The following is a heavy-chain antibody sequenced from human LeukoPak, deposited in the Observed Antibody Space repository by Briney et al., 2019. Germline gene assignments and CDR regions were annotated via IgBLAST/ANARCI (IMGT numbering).Heavy chain of an antibody. V-gene: IGHV4-34*01. J-gene: IGHJ4*02. Sequence: SETLSLTCAVYGGSFSGYYWSWIRQPPGKGLEWIGEINHSGSTNYNPSLKSRVTISVDTSKNQFSLKLSSVTAADTAVYYCARAGPAGHFDYWGQGTLVTVSS. CDR2: INHSGST. D-gene: IGHD3-10*01. CDR1: GGSFSGYY. CDR3: ARAGPAGHFDY.